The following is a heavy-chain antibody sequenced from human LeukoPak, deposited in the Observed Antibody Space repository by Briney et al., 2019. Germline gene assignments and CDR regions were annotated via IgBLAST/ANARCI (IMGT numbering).Heavy chain of an antibody. V-gene: IGHV3-23*01. CDR2: SSGSGGST. CDR1: GFTFSSYA. CDR3: AKDRPIVGATQFDY. D-gene: IGHD1-26*01. J-gene: IGHJ4*02. Sequence: QSGGSLRLTCAASGFTFSSYAMSWVRQAPGKGLEWVSASSGSGGSTYYADSVKGRFTISRDNSKNTLYLQMNSLRAEDTAVYYCAKDRPIVGATQFDYWGQGTLVTVSP.